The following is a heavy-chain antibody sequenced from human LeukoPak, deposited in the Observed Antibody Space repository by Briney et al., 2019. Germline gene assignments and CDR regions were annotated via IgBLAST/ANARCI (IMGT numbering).Heavy chain of an antibody. V-gene: IGHV4-34*01. CDR2: INHSGRT. D-gene: IGHD6-19*01. Sequence: SETLSLTCAVYGASFSDYYWSWIRQPPGKGLEWIGEINHSGRTNYNPSPKSRVTISLDTSKNQFSLKLSSVTAADTAVYYCARGSSSGWYGGWFDPWGQGTLVTVSS. J-gene: IGHJ5*02. CDR1: GASFSDYY. CDR3: ARGSSSGWYGGWFDP.